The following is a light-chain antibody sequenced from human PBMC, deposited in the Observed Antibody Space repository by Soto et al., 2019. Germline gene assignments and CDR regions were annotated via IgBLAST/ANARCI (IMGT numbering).Light chain of an antibody. CDR2: LSS. J-gene: IGKJ3*01. Sequence: MTQSPSSLSASLGDRVTVTCRASQSISTYLNWFQQRPGQSPQLLIYLSSNRASGVPDRLSGSGSGTDFTLKISKVESEDVGIYYCMQVLHTPFSFGPGTRVDFK. CDR3: MQVLHTPFS. CDR1: QSISTY. V-gene: IGKV2-28*01.